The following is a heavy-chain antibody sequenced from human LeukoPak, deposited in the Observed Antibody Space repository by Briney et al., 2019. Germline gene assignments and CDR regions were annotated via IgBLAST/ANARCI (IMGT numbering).Heavy chain of an antibody. J-gene: IGHJ4*02. CDR3: VKGVTYYYDTSGYYLDY. V-gene: IGHV3-64D*06. CDR2: ISSSGGDT. D-gene: IGHD3-22*01. Sequence: GGSLRLSCSASGFTFISFAMHWVRQAPGKGLEYVSAISSSGGDTSYADSVKGRFTISRDNSKNTLYLQMSSLRAEDTAVYDCVKGVTYYYDTSGYYLDYWGQGTLVTVSS. CDR1: GFTFISFA.